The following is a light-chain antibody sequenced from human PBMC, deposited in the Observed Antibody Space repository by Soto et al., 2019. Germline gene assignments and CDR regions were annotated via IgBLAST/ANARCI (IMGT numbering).Light chain of an antibody. CDR1: QSVSRN. V-gene: IGKV3-15*01. Sequence: ELVLTQSPATLSVSPGERATLSCRASQSVSRNLAWYQQRPGQAPRLLISGASTRATGIAARFSGSGSGTEFTLTISSLQPDDFATYYCQHYNSYSEAFGQGTKVDIK. CDR2: GAS. CDR3: QHYNSYSEA. J-gene: IGKJ1*01.